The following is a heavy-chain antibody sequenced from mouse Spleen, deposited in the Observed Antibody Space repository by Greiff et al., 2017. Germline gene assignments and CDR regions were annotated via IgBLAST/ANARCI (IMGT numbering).Heavy chain of an antibody. D-gene: IGHD2-4*01. J-gene: IGHJ4*01. V-gene: IGHV1-4*01. CDR2: INPSSGYT. CDR3: ARFYDYLYAMDY. Sequence: VQLVESGAELARPGASVKMSCKASGYTFTSYTMHWVKQRPGQGLEWIGYINPSSGYTKYNQKFKDKATLTADKSSSTAYMQLSSLTSEDSAVYYCARFYDYLYAMDYWGQGTSVTVSS. CDR1: GYTFTSYT.